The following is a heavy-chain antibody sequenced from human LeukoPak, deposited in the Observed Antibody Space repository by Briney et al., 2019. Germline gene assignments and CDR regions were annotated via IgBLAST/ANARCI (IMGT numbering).Heavy chain of an antibody. CDR3: ARVYSGYDSHFDY. CDR2: IIPIFGIA. Sequence: SVKVSCKASGGTFSSYAISWVRQAPGQGLEWMGRIIPIFGIANYAQKFQGRVTITADKSTSTAYMELSSLRSEDPAVYYCARVYSGYDSHFDYWGQGTLVTVSS. J-gene: IGHJ4*02. D-gene: IGHD5-12*01. CDR1: GGTFSSYA. V-gene: IGHV1-69*04.